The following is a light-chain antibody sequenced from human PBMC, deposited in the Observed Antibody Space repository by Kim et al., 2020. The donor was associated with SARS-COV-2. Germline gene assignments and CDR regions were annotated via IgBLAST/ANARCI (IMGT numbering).Light chain of an antibody. V-gene: IGKV1-39*01. CDR2: FAS. CDR1: QSITRY. Sequence: DIQMTQSPSSLSASVGDRVTITCRASQSITRYLNWYQHKSGKAPKLLIHFASTLQGGVPSRFSGSGSGTDFTITISSLQPEDSATYYCQQSYDAPWTFGQGTKVDIK. CDR3: QQSYDAPWT. J-gene: IGKJ1*01.